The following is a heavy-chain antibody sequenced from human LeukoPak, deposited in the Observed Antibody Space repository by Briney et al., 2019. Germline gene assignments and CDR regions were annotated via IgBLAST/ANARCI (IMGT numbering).Heavy chain of an antibody. J-gene: IGHJ4*02. V-gene: IGHV3-30*04. D-gene: IGHD3-10*01. CDR3: ARDSARVRGVTPFYYFDY. Sequence: GRSLGLSCAASGFTFSSYGMHWVRQAPDKGLEWVAFISYDGSTGYYADSVKGRFTISRDNSENTLFLQMNSLRAEGTTVYYCARDSARVRGVTPFYYFDYWGQGTLVTVSS. CDR1: GFTFSSYG. CDR2: ISYDGSTG.